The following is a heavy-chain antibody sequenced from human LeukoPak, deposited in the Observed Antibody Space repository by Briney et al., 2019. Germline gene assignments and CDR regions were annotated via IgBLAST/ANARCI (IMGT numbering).Heavy chain of an antibody. CDR1: GGSFSGYF. J-gene: IGHJ6*03. CDR3: GPTRWERIHHHYHMDV. CDR2: IKHSGIT. V-gene: IGHV4-34*01. D-gene: IGHD1-26*01. Sequence: SETLSLTCAVYGGSFSGYFWSWIRQPPGKGLEWIGEIKHSGITNYNPSLKSRVTISVDTSKNQFSLKLSSVTPADPAMYYCGPTRWERIHHHYHMDVWGKGTTVTVSS.